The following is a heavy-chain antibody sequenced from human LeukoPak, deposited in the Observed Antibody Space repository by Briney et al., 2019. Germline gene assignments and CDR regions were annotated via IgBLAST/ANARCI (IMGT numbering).Heavy chain of an antibody. CDR1: GGSFSGYY. Sequence: SETLSLTCAVYGGSFSGYYWSWIRQPPGKGLEWIGEINHSGSTNYNPSLKSRVTISVDTSKNKFSLKLSSVTAADTAVYYCARRDTYYYDSSGYYFDYWGQGTLVTVSS. D-gene: IGHD3-22*01. V-gene: IGHV4-34*01. J-gene: IGHJ4*02. CDR3: ARRDTYYYDSSGYYFDY. CDR2: INHSGST.